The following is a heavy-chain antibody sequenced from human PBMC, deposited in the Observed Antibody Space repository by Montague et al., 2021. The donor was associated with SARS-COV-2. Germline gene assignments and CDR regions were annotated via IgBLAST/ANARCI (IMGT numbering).Heavy chain of an antibody. CDR3: ARRGSSVWGVTVSAEIDY. Sequence: SETLSLTCAVYGGSFSGYYWSWIRQPPEKGLEWIGEINQSGRTNNNPSLKSRVIISVDTSKNQFSLKLSSVTAADTAVYYCARRGSSVWGVTVSAEIDYWGQGILVIVSS. V-gene: IGHV4-34*01. D-gene: IGHD3-10*01. J-gene: IGHJ4*02. CDR1: GGSFSGYY. CDR2: INQSGRT.